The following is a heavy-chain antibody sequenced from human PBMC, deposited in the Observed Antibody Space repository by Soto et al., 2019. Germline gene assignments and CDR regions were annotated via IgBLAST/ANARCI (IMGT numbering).Heavy chain of an antibody. V-gene: IGHV1-18*01. J-gene: IGHJ3*02. D-gene: IGHD6-19*01. CDR2: ISAYNGNT. CDR1: GYTFTSYG. CDR3: ARDYSRAVAVFSEGNFDI. Sequence: ASVKVSCKASGYTFTSYGISWVRQAPGQGLEWMGWISAYNGNTNYAQKLQGRVTMTTDTSTSTAYMELRSLRSDDTAVYYCARDYSRAVAVFSEGNFDIWGQGTMVTVSS.